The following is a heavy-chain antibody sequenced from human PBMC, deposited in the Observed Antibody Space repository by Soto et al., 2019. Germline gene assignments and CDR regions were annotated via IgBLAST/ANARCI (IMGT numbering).Heavy chain of an antibody. V-gene: IGHV3-23*01. CDR2: ISGSSGSA. J-gene: IGHJ4*02. Sequence: GGSLRLSCAASGFTFSSYAMSWVRQARGKGLDWVSAISGSSGSAYYADSVKGRFTISRDNSKNTLFLQMNSLRAEDTAVYYCAMYYDILTGYTLWGQGTLVTVSS. CDR1: GFTFSSYA. D-gene: IGHD3-9*01. CDR3: AMYYDILTGYTL.